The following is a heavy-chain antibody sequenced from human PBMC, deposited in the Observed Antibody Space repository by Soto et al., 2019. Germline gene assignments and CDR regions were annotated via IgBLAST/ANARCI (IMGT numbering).Heavy chain of an antibody. Sequence: QLQLQESGPGLVKPSETLSLTCTVSGGSISSSSYYWGWIRQPPGKGLEWIGSIYYSGSTYYNPSLKSRVTISVDTSKNQFSLKLSSVTAADTAVYYCARLGGGDPIDYWGQGTLVTVSS. V-gene: IGHV4-39*01. CDR3: ARLGGGDPIDY. CDR2: IYYSGST. CDR1: GGSISSSSYY. J-gene: IGHJ4*02. D-gene: IGHD2-21*02.